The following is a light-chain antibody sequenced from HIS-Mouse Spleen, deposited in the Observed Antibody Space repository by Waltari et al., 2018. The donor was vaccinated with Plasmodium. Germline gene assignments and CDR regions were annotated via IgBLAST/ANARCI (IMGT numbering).Light chain of an antibody. CDR1: SSDVGGYNY. Sequence: QSALTQPASVSGSPGPSITISCTGTSSDVGGYNYVSWYQQHPGKAPKLMIYDVSNRPSGVSKRFYGSKSGNTASLTISGLQAEDEADYYCSSYTSSSTLVFGGGTKLTVL. CDR3: SSYTSSSTLV. V-gene: IGLV2-14*03. CDR2: DVS. J-gene: IGLJ2*01.